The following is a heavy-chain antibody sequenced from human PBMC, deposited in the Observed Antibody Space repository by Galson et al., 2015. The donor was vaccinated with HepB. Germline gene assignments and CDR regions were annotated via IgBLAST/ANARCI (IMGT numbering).Heavy chain of an antibody. CDR3: ARYFWMGYPTQRFDY. Sequence: SLRLSCAAYGFSVSDYWMGWVRQAPGTGLERVGSIKEDASLQYHLDSVKGRFTISRDNAKRSLYLQMTSLRAEDTGVYYCARYFWMGYPTQRFDYWGQGAVVTVSS. V-gene: IGHV3-7*01. CDR1: GFSVSDYW. D-gene: IGHD3-3*01. J-gene: IGHJ4*02. CDR2: IKEDASLQ.